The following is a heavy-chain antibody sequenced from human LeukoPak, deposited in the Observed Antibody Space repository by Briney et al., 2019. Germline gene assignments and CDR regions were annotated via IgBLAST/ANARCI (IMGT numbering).Heavy chain of an antibody. Sequence: PGGSLRLSCAASGFTFSSYWMSWVRQAPGKGLEWVANINQDGSDKNYVDSVKGRFTISRDNAKNSVFLQMNSLRAEDTAVYYCVRDGGVSGYDLLDYWGQGTLVTVSS. D-gene: IGHD5-12*01. CDR1: GFTFSSYW. V-gene: IGHV3-7*01. CDR2: INQDGSDK. J-gene: IGHJ4*02. CDR3: VRDGGVSGYDLLDY.